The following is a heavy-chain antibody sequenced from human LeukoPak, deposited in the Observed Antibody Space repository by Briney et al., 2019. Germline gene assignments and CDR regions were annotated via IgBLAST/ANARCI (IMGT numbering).Heavy chain of an antibody. Sequence: SETLSLTCTVSGVSINNGRYYWDWIRQPPGRRLEWIGSIFYTGSAHYHPSFESRVVITIDTANNQFSLRLPSVTAADTAVYFCARRGIAAAAHFDFWGQGSLVTVSS. CDR3: ARRGIAAAAHFDF. J-gene: IGHJ4*02. CDR2: IFYTGSA. V-gene: IGHV4-39*01. CDR1: GVSINNGRYY. D-gene: IGHD6-25*01.